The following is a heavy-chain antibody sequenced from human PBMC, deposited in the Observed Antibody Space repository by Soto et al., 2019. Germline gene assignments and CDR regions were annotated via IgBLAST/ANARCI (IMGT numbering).Heavy chain of an antibody. D-gene: IGHD1-26*01. CDR1: GFTFSSYA. Sequence: QVQLVESGGGVVQPGRSLRLSCAASGFTFSSYAMHWVRQAPGKGLEWVAVISYDGSNKYYADSVKGRFTISRDNSKNTLYLQMNSLRAEDTAVYYCARDRFSGSYYDYWGQGTLVTVSS. J-gene: IGHJ4*02. V-gene: IGHV3-30-3*01. CDR2: ISYDGSNK. CDR3: ARDRFSGSYYDY.